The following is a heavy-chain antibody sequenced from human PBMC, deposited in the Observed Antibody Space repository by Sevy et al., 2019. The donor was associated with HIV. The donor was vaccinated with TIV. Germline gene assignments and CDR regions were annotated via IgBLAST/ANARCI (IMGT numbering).Heavy chain of an antibody. CDR2: INDSGST. CDR1: GGSLSGYS. J-gene: IGHJ4*02. D-gene: IGHD5-18*01. V-gene: IGHV4-34*01. CDR3: ARATKVRGYSYGYWDY. Sequence: SETLSLTCAVYGGSLSGYSWSWIRQPPGKGLEWIGEINDSGSTNYNPSLKSRVTISVDTSKNQFSLKLSSVTAADTAVYYCARATKVRGYSYGYWDYWGQGSLVTVSS.